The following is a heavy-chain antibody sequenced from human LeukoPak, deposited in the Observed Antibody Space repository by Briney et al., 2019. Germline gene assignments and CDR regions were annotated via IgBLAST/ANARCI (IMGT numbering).Heavy chain of an antibody. CDR1: GFTFSSYW. V-gene: IGHV3-7*01. CDR3: ARQTGEMATTDGFDY. J-gene: IGHJ4*02. CDR2: IKQDGSEK. Sequence: PGGSLRLSCAAFGFTFSSYWMSWVRQAPGKGLEWVANIKQDGSEKYYVDSVKGRFTISRDNAKNSLYLQMNSLRAEDTAVYYCARQTGEMATTDGFDYWGQGTLVTVSS. D-gene: IGHD5-24*01.